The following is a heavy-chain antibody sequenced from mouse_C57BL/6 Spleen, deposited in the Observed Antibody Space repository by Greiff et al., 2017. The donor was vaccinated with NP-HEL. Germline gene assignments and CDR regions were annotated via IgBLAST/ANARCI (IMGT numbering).Heavy chain of an antibody. CDR2: IDPSDSET. D-gene: IGHD1-1*01. V-gene: IGHV1-52*01. Sequence: QVQLKQSGAELVRPGSSVKLSCKASGYTFTSYWMHWVKQRPIQGLEWIGNIDPSDSETHYNQKFKDKATLTVDKSSSTAYMQLSSLTSEDSAVYYCARGPYTVVADFDYWGQGTTLTVSS. J-gene: IGHJ2*01. CDR1: GYTFTSYW. CDR3: ARGPYTVVADFDY.